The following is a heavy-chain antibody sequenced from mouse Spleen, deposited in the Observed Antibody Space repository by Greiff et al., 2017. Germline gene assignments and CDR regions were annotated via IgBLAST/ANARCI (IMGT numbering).Heavy chain of an antibody. J-gene: IGHJ1*03. Sequence: VQLKQSGPELVKPGDSVKISCKASGYSFTGYFMNWVMQSHGKSLEWIGRINPYNGDTLYNQKFKGKATLTVDKSSSTAHMELRSLTSEDSAVYYCARTYYGYDWYFDVWGTGTTVTVSS. V-gene: IGHV1-20*01. CDR3: ARTYYGYDWYFDV. CDR1: GYSFTGYF. D-gene: IGHD2-9*01. CDR2: INPYNGDT.